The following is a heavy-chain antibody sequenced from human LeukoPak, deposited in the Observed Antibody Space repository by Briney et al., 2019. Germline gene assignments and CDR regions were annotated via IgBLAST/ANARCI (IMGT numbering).Heavy chain of an antibody. CDR1: GFTLSSYG. CDR3: AKHYDISGYYPY. Sequence: PGGSLRLSCAASGFTLSSYGMHWVRQAPGKGLEWVSAISGGGGSTHYADSVKGRFTISRDNSKNTLFLQMSSLRADDTAIYYCAKHYDISGYYPYWGQGTLVTVSS. J-gene: IGHJ4*02. V-gene: IGHV3-23*01. D-gene: IGHD3-22*01. CDR2: ISGGGGST.